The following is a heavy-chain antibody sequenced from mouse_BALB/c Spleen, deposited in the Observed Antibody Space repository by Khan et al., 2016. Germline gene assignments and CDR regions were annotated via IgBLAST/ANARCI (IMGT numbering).Heavy chain of an antibody. Sequence: QGQLKQSGPGLVQPSQSLSITCTVSGFSLTSYGVHWVRQSPGKGLEWLGVIWSGGSTDYNAAFITRLSISKDNSKSQVFFKMNSLQANDTAIYYCAREHIPYGNFAYWGQGTLVTVSA. CDR3: AREHIPYGNFAY. CDR1: GFSLTSYG. D-gene: IGHD2-1*01. CDR2: IWSGGST. J-gene: IGHJ3*01. V-gene: IGHV2-2*02.